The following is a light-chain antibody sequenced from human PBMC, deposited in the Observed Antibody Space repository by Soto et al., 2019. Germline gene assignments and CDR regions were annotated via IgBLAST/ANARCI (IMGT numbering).Light chain of an antibody. V-gene: IGKV3-20*01. CDR3: QQYGSSPPIT. Sequence: EIVFTQSPCTLSLSPGERATLSFRAIHVVSSSYLAWYQHKPGQAPRLVIYTASSRATGIPDRFSGSGSGTDFTLTISRLEPEDFAVYYCQQYGSSPPITFGQGTRLEIK. CDR2: TAS. CDR1: HVVSSSY. J-gene: IGKJ5*01.